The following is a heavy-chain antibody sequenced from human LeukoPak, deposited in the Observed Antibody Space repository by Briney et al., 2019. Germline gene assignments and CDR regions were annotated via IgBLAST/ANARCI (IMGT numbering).Heavy chain of an antibody. V-gene: IGHV3-53*01. CDR1: GFTVSSNY. Sequence: GGSLRLSCAASGFTVSSNYMSWVRQAPGKGLEWVSVIYSGGSTYYADSVKGRFTISRDNPKNTLYLQMNSLRAEDTAVYYCARDLGRAGSDYWGQGTLVTVSS. CDR2: IYSGGST. D-gene: IGHD3-16*01. J-gene: IGHJ4*02. CDR3: ARDLGRAGSDY.